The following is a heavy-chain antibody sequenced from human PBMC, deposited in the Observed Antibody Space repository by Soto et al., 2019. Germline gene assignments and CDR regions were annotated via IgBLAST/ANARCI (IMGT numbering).Heavy chain of an antibody. CDR3: ERDGPHFDVDV. CDR2: HSNDGITK. Sequence: GGSLRLSCAASGSTFSSSGWHWVRQAPGKGLEWVAFHSNDGITKNYADSVKGRFTISRDNSKNTVFLQIDSLRGDDTAVYYCERDGPHFDVDVWGQGTTVTVTS. V-gene: IGHV3-30*03. D-gene: IGHD3-9*01. J-gene: IGHJ6*02. CDR1: GSTFSSSG.